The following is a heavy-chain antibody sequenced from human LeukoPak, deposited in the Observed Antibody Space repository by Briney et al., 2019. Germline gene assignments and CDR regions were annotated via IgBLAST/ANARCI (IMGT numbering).Heavy chain of an antibody. V-gene: IGHV1-69*04. Sequence: SVKVSCKASGGTFSSYTISWVRQAPGQGLEWMGRIIPILGIANYAQKFQGRVTITADESTSTTYMEVSSLRSDDTAVYYCATDHHPSYGGRDHYYYMDVWGKGTTVTVSS. D-gene: IGHD2-15*01. J-gene: IGHJ6*03. CDR1: GGTFSSYT. CDR2: IIPILGIA. CDR3: ATDHHPSYGGRDHYYYMDV.